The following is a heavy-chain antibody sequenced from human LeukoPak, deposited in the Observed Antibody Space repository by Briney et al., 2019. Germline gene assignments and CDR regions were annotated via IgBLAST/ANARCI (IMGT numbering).Heavy chain of an antibody. J-gene: IGHJ4*02. Sequence: GGSLRLSCAASGFTFDDYAMHWVRQAPGKGLEWVSGISWNSGSIGYADSVKGRFTISRDNAKNSLYLQMNSLRAEDTALYYCAKDMGGGYYGSGSPFDYWGQGTLATVSS. V-gene: IGHV3-9*01. D-gene: IGHD3-10*01. CDR1: GFTFDDYA. CDR3: AKDMGGGYYGSGSPFDY. CDR2: ISWNSGSI.